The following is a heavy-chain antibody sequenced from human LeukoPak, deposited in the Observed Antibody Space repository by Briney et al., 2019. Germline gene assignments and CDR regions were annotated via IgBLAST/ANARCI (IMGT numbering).Heavy chain of an antibody. V-gene: IGHV3-23*01. CDR3: AKDGNYFDSSGYLIPFDY. CDR2: ISGSNCTT. CDR1: GFTFSRFA. J-gene: IGHJ4*02. D-gene: IGHD3-22*01. Sequence: GGSLRLSCAASGFTFSRFAMSWVRQAPGKGLEWVSSISGSNCTTYYADSVKGRFTISRDNSKNILYLQMNSLRADDTAVYYCAKDGNYFDSSGYLIPFDYWGQGTLVTVSS.